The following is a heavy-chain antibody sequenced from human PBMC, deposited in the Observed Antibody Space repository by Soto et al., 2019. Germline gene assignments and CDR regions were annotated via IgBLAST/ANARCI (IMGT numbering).Heavy chain of an antibody. D-gene: IGHD3-10*01. V-gene: IGHV3-30*03. CDR3: VRNYNQSEDADAFDI. CDR1: GFSFSNYG. J-gene: IGHJ3*02. CDR2: IYYDGSKK. Sequence: QVQLVESGGGVVQPGRSLRLSCAASGFSFSNYGMHWVRQAPGRGLEWVAVIYYDGSKKFSADSVKGRFTISRDNSRNTLYLQMDSLRAEDTAVYYCVRNYNQSEDADAFDIWGQGTMVTVSS.